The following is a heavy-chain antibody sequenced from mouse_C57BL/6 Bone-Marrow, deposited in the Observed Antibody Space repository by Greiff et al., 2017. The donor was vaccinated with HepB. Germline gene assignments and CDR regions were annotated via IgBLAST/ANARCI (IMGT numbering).Heavy chain of an antibody. J-gene: IGHJ1*03. CDR2: INPNYGTT. CDR3: ASSPLITTVVGPGYLDV. V-gene: IGHV1-39*01. D-gene: IGHD1-1*01. Sequence: LVESGPELVKPGASVKISCKASGYSFTDYNMNWVKQSNGKSLEWIGVINPNYGTTSYNQKFKGKATLTVDQSSSTAYMQLNSLTSEDSAVYYCASSPLITTVVGPGYLDVWGTGTTVTVSS. CDR1: GYSFTDYN.